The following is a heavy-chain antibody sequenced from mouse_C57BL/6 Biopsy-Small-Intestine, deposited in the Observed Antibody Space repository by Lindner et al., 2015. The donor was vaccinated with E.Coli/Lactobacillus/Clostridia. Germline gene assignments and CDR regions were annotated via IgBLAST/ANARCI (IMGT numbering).Heavy chain of an antibody. CDR1: GYAFSSSW. V-gene: IGHV1-82*01. CDR2: IYFGDGDT. Sequence: VQLQESGPVLVKPGASVNISCKASGYAFSSSWMNWVKQRPGKGLEWIGRIYFGDGDTNYNGKFKGKATLTADKSSSTAYLQLSSLTSEDSAVYFCARTYFYAMDYWGQGTSVTVSS. D-gene: IGHD2-10*01. CDR3: ARTYFYAMDY. J-gene: IGHJ4*01.